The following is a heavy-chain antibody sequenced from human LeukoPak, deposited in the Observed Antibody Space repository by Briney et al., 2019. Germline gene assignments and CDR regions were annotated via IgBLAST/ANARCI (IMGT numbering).Heavy chain of an antibody. J-gene: IGHJ4*02. CDR1: GYTFTGYY. D-gene: IGHD3-10*01. CDR2: VNPNSGGT. V-gene: IGHV1-2*04. CDR3: ARDEGAYYGSGSYYTSYY. Sequence: GASVTVSCKASGYTFTGYYMHWVRQAPGQGLEWMGWVNPNSGGTNYAQKFQGWVTMTRDTSISTAYMELSRLRSDDTAVYYCARDEGAYYGSGSYYTSYYWGQGTLVTVSS.